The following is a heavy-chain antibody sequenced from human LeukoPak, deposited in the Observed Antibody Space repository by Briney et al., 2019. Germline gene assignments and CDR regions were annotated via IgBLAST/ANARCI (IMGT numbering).Heavy chain of an antibody. Sequence: PSETLSLPCTVYGGSFSGYYWSWIRQPPGKGLEWIGEINHSGSTNYNPSLKSRVTISVDTSKNQFSLKLSSVTAADTAVYYWARGLAQRREYSYGYGYWGQGTLVTVSS. V-gene: IGHV4-34*01. CDR3: ARGLAQRREYSYGYGY. D-gene: IGHD5-18*01. CDR2: INHSGST. CDR1: GGSFSGYY. J-gene: IGHJ4*02.